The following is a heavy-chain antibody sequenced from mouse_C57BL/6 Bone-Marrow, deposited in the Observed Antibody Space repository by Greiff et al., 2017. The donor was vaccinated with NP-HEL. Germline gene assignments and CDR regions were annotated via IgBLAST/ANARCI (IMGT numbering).Heavy chain of an antibody. Sequence: EVQLQQSGPELVKPGASVKISCKASGYTFTDYYMNWVKQSHGKSLEWIGDINPNNGGTSYNQKFKGKATLTVDKSSSTAYMELRSLTSEDSAVYYCAPNWDDDYWGQGTTLTVSS. V-gene: IGHV1-26*01. CDR3: APNWDDDY. J-gene: IGHJ2*01. CDR2: INPNNGGT. CDR1: GYTFTDYY. D-gene: IGHD4-1*01.